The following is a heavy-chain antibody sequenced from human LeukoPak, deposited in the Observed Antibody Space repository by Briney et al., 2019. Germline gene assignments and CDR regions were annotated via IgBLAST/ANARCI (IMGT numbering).Heavy chain of an antibody. CDR2: INAGNGNT. V-gene: IGHV1-3*01. J-gene: IGHJ4*02. CDR1: GYTFTSYA. D-gene: IGHD3-10*01. CDR3: ARHRGVAFPFDY. Sequence: ASVKVSCKASGYTFTSYAMHWVRQAPGQRLEWMGWINAGNGNTKYSQEFQGRVTITRDTSASTAYMELSSLRSDDTAVYYCARHRGVAFPFDYWGQGTLVTVSS.